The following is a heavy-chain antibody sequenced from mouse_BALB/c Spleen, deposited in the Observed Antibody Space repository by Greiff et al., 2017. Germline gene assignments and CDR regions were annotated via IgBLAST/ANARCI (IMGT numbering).Heavy chain of an antibody. J-gene: IGHJ3*01. CDR1: GYTFTSYW. Sequence: VKLMESGAELAKPGASVKMSCKASGYTFTSYWMHWVKQRPGQGLEWIGYINPSTGYTEYNQKFKDKATLTADKSSSTAYMQLSSLTSEDSAVYYCARSFITTVVGGGFAYWGQGTLVTVSA. D-gene: IGHD1-1*01. CDR3: ARSFITTVVGGGFAY. V-gene: IGHV1-7*01. CDR2: INPSTGYT.